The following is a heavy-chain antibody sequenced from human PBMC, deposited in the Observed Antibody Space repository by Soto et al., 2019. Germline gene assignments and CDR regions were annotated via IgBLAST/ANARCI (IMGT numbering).Heavy chain of an antibody. CDR2: ISGYNGYT. Sequence: QVQLVQSGAQVRRPGTSVRISCTTSGYNFNTYGIIWVRQAPGQGLEWMGWISGYNGYTKYAQSLEDRVTLSTDTSTRTAFLELRNLRSGDTALYFCARDRDYSHTDADVDYWGQVTQVTVSS. J-gene: IGHJ4*02. CDR3: ARDRDYSHTDADVDY. CDR1: GYNFNTYG. V-gene: IGHV1-18*01. D-gene: IGHD3-22*01.